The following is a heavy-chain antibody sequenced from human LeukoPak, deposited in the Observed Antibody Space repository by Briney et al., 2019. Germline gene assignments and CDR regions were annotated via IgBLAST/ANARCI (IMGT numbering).Heavy chain of an antibody. V-gene: IGHV4-38-2*02. CDR1: GYSISSGYY. D-gene: IGHD5-18*01. CDR2: IYHSGST. J-gene: IGHJ4*02. CDR3: ARGAGGYSYGYPGY. Sequence: PSETLSLTCTVSGYSISSGYYWGWIRQPPGKGLEWIGSIYHSGSTYYNPSLKSRVTISVDTSKNQFSLKLSSVTAADTAVYYCARGAGGYSYGYPGYWGQGTLVTVSS.